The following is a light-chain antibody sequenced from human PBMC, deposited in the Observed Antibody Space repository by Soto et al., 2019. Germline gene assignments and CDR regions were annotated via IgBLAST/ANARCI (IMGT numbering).Light chain of an antibody. CDR3: QQRMES. CDR1: QSVSSY. J-gene: IGKJ5*01. V-gene: IGKV3-11*01. Sequence: SPSTLSLSPGEIATLSCRASQSVSSYLAWYQQKPGQAPRLLIYDASNRATGIPGRFSGSGSGTDFTLTISSLEPEDFAVYYCQQRMESFGQGTRLEIK. CDR2: DAS.